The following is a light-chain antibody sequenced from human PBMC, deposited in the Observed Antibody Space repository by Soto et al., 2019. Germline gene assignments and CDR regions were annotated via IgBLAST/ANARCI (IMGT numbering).Light chain of an antibody. CDR1: QSISSY. CDR2: DAS. Sequence: EIQMTQSPSSLSGSVADRATITCRASQSISSYLNWYQQKPGRAPKVLIFDASSLESGVPSRFSGSGSATEFTLTISSLQPDDFATYYCQQYTTYPWTFGQGTKVDIK. V-gene: IGKV1-5*01. J-gene: IGKJ1*01. CDR3: QQYTTYPWT.